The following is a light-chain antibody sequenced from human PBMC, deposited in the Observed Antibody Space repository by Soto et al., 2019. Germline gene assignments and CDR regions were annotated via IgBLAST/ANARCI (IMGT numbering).Light chain of an antibody. Sequence: DIQMTPSPSTLSASVGDRVTITCRASQSISSWLAWYQQKPGKAPKLLIYKASSLESGVPSRFSGSGSGTEFTLTISSLQPDDFATYYCQHQTFGQGTKVDIK. V-gene: IGKV1-5*03. CDR3: QHQT. CDR2: KAS. J-gene: IGKJ1*01. CDR1: QSISSW.